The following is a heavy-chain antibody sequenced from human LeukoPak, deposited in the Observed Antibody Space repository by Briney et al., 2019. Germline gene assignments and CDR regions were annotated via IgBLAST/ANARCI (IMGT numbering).Heavy chain of an antibody. CDR3: ASTRLYCSSTSCLVLAEDY. V-gene: IGHV1-18*01. CDR2: ISAYNGNT. CDR1: GYTFTSYG. D-gene: IGHD2-2*01. Sequence: ASVKVSCKASGYTFTSYGISWVRQAPGQGLEWMGWISAYNGNTNYAQKLQGRVTMTTDTSTSTAYMELRSLRSDDTAVYYCASTRLYCSSTSCLVLAEDYWGQGTLVTVSS. J-gene: IGHJ4*02.